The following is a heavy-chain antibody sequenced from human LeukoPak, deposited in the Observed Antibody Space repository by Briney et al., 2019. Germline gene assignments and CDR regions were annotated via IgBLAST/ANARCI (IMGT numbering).Heavy chain of an antibody. J-gene: IGHJ4*02. CDR2: MNPNSGNT. V-gene: IGHV1-8*01. D-gene: IGHD1-7*01. Sequence: ASVKVSCKASGYTFTSYDINWVRQATGRGLEWMGWMNPNSGNTGYVQKFQGRVTMTRNTSISTAYMELSSLRSEDTAVYYCARNWNYESYDYWGQGTLVTVSS. CDR1: GYTFTSYD. CDR3: ARNWNYESYDY.